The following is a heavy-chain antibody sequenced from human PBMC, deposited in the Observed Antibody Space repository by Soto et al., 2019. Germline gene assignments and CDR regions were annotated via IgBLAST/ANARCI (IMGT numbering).Heavy chain of an antibody. Sequence: QVQLQESGPGLVKPSETLSLTCTVSGGSISSYYWSWIRQPPGKGLEWIGYIYYSGSTNYNPSLRRRDTISVYTSKNQSSLKVSSVTAADTAVYNCARQQLLGLNAFDIWGQGTRFTVSS. J-gene: IGHJ3*02. V-gene: IGHV4-59*08. CDR1: GGSISSYY. CDR2: IYYSGST. D-gene: IGHD6-19*01. CDR3: ARQQLLGLNAFDI.